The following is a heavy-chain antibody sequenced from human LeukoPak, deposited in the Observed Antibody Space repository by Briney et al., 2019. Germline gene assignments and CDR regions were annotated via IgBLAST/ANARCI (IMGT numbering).Heavy chain of an antibody. V-gene: IGHV3-23*01. CDR3: AQNQWEFPA. CDR2: VSDSGRSA. J-gene: IGHJ5*02. D-gene: IGHD1-26*01. CDR1: GFTFSNYA. Sequence: GGSLRLSXAASGFTFSNYAMSWVRQAPGKGLEWVSGVSDSGRSAYYADSVQGRFIISRDNSKNTLYQQMNSLRVEDTAAYFCAQNQWEFPAWGQGTLVTVSS.